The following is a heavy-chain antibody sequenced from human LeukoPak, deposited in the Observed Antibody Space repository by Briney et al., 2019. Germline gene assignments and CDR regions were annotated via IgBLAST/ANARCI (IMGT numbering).Heavy chain of an antibody. D-gene: IGHD3-16*02. Sequence: ASVKVSCKASGYTFTSYDISWVRQAPGQGLEWMGWISTYNGNTNYAQRFQGRVTMTTDTSTSTAYMELRSLKSDDTAVYYCARDYRERGFDPWGQGTLVTVSS. V-gene: IGHV1-18*01. CDR2: ISTYNGNT. CDR1: GYTFTSYD. CDR3: ARDYRERGFDP. J-gene: IGHJ5*02.